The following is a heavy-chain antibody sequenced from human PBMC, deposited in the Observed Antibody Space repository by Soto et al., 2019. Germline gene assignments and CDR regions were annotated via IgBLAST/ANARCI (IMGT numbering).Heavy chain of an antibody. Sequence: SVKVSCKASGGTFSSYAISWVRQAPGQGLEWMGGIIPIFGTANYAQKFQGRVTITADESTSTAYMELSSLRSEDTAVYYCARVESGGRIARATRFDPWGQGTLVTV. D-gene: IGHD2-15*01. CDR2: IIPIFGTA. J-gene: IGHJ5*02. CDR3: ARVESGGRIARATRFDP. V-gene: IGHV1-69*13. CDR1: GGTFSSYA.